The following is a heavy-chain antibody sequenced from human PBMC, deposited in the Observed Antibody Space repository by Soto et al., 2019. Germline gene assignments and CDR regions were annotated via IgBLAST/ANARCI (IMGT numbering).Heavy chain of an antibody. Sequence: PSETLSLTCSVHRGSFNAYSWTWIRQPPGKGLEWIGEIDHSGSTTYNPSLKSRIIMSVDTSKNQFSLNVSSMTAADTAVYYCARGLRYSGMDVWGQGTTVTVSS. CDR3: ARGLRYSGMDV. CDR1: RGSFNAYS. J-gene: IGHJ6*02. CDR2: IDHSGST. V-gene: IGHV4-34*01.